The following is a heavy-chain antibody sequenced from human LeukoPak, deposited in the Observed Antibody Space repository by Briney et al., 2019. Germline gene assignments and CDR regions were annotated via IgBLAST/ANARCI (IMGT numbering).Heavy chain of an antibody. CDR3: ARYGYYYGSGSYWFDP. Sequence: SETLSLTCTVSGGSISGYYWSWIRQPAGKGLEWIGRIYTSGSTNYNPSLKSRVTMSVDTSKNQFSLKVSSVTAADTAVYYCARYGYYYGSGSYWFDPWGQGTLVTVSS. J-gene: IGHJ5*02. CDR2: IYTSGST. D-gene: IGHD3-10*01. V-gene: IGHV4-4*07. CDR1: GGSISGYY.